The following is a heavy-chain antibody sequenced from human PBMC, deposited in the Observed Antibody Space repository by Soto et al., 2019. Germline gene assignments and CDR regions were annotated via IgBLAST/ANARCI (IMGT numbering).Heavy chain of an antibody. CDR1: GGSFTNNNW. CDR2: IYRTGST. D-gene: IGHD1-7*01. V-gene: IGHV4-4*02. Sequence: XGTLSLXSAVSGGSFTNNNWWTCVRQPPGQGLEWIGEIYRTGSTNYNPSLKSRVTISLDESENQLSLKVTSLTAAYTAVYYCASRDPGTSVDYWGQGTLVTVSS. CDR3: ASRDPGTSVDY. J-gene: IGHJ4*02.